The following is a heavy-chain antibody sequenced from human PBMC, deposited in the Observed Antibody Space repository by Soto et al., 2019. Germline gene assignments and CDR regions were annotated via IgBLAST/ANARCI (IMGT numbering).Heavy chain of an antibody. Sequence: PGESLKISCKGSGYSFTSYWIGWVRQMPGKGLEWMGIIYPGDSDTGYSPSFQGQVTISADKSISTAYLQWSSLKASDTAMYYCARICPHRVPPLSSYYFDYWGQGTLVTVSS. V-gene: IGHV5-51*01. J-gene: IGHJ4*02. D-gene: IGHD2-2*01. CDR1: GYSFTSYW. CDR3: ARICPHRVPPLSSYYFDY. CDR2: IYPGDSDT.